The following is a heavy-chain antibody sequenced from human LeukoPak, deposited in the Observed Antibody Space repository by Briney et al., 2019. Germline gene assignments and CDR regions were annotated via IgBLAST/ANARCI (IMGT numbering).Heavy chain of an antibody. CDR3: ARNGSGSYYNGYYYGMDV. V-gene: IGHV4-59*01. CDR2: IYYSGST. CDR1: GGSISSYY. Sequence: SETLSLTCTVSGGSISSYYWSWIRQPPGKGLDWIGYIYYSGSTNYNPSLKSRVTISVDTSKNQFSLKLSSVTAADTAVYYCARNGSGSYYNGYYYGMDVWGQGTTVTVSS. D-gene: IGHD3-10*01. J-gene: IGHJ6*02.